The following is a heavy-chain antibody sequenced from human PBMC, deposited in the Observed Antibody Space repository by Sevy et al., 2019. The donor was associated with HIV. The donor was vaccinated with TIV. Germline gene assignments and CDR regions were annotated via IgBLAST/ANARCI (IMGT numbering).Heavy chain of an antibody. J-gene: IGHJ4*02. CDR2: ISGSGGST. D-gene: IGHD1-26*01. CDR1: GFTLSSYW. Sequence: GGSLRLSCGASGFTLSSYWMHWVRQAPGKGLVWVSAISGSGGSTYYADSVKGRFTISRDNSKNTLYLQMNSLRAEDTAVYYCAKSKINVGATAAVDYWGQGTLVTVSS. V-gene: IGHV3-23*01. CDR3: AKSKINVGATAAVDY.